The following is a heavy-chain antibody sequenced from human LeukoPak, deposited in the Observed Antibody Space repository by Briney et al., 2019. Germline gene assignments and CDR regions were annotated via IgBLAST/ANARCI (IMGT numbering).Heavy chain of an antibody. J-gene: IGHJ4*02. CDR1: GGSISISSYY. CDR2: IYYSGST. V-gene: IGHV4-39*01. D-gene: IGHD3-3*01. CDR3: ARRFVYDFWSGYHFDY. Sequence: PSETLSLTCTVSGGSISISSYYWGWIRQPPGKGLEWIGSIYYSGSTYYNPSLKSRVTISVDTSKNQFSLKLSSVTAADTAVYYCARRFVYDFWSGYHFDYWGQGTLVTVSS.